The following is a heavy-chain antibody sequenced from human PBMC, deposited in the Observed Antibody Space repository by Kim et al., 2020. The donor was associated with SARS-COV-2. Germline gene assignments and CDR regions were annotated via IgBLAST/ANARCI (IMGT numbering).Heavy chain of an antibody. CDR3: ARVAVTGLAYFPH. D-gene: IGHD6-19*01. J-gene: IGHJ1*01. V-gene: IGHV1-2*02. Sequence: ASVKVSCKASGYTFTDHYMHWMRQAPGQGPEWMGWIHPSSGGTNYAHKFQGRVTMTRDTSISTVYMELSDLGSDDTAIYYCARVAVTGLAYFPHWGQGTLVTVSS. CDR2: IHPSSGGT. CDR1: GYTFTDHY.